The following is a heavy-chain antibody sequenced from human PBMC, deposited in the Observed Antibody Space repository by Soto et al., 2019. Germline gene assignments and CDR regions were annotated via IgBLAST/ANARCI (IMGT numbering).Heavy chain of an antibody. CDR2: MYHSGTT. CDR1: GYSISSNVW. J-gene: IGHJ5*02. Sequence: NPXETLSLTFVVSGYSISSNVWWTWFRQLPGEGLEWIGEMYHSGTTNYNPSLKSRVSISVDKTKNQFSLKLTSVTAADTAVYYCTRADYYGSGIFATPGFDHWGQGTLVTVSS. D-gene: IGHD3-10*01. V-gene: IGHV4-4*02. CDR3: TRADYYGSGIFATPGFDH.